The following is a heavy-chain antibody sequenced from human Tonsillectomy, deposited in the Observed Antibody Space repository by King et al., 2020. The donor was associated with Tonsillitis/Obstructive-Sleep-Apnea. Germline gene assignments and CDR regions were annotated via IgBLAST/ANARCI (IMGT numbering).Heavy chain of an antibody. J-gene: IGHJ4*02. CDR1: GVTFSNAW. CDR3: TTDAVVVVAATFDY. Sequence: VQLVESGGGLVKPGGSLRLSCAASGVTFSNAWMSWVRQAPGKGLDWVGRIKSKTDGGTTDYAAPVKGRFTISIDDSKNTLYLQMNSLKTEDTAVYYCTTDAVVVVAATFDYWGQGTLVTVSS. D-gene: IGHD2-15*01. CDR2: IKSKTDGGTT. V-gene: IGHV3-15*01.